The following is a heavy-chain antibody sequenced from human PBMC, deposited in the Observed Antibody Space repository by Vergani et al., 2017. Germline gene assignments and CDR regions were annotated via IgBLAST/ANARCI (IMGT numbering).Heavy chain of an antibody. V-gene: IGHV3-23*01. CDR3: AKVGRSVVAGTLGAFDI. Sequence: EVQLLESGGDLVQPGGSLRLSCAASGFTFIMRAMSWVRQAPGKGLEWVSTLSASDRRTHYADSVKGRFTISRDSSKNTLFLHMNSLRPEDTAVYYCAKVGRSVVAGTLGAFDIWVQGTMVTVSS. D-gene: IGHD6-19*01. CDR2: LSASDRRT. J-gene: IGHJ3*02. CDR1: GFTFIMRA.